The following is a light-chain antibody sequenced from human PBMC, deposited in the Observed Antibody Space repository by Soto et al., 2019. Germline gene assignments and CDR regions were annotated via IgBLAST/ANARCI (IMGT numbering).Light chain of an antibody. J-gene: IGKJ1*01. V-gene: IGKV3-20*01. CDR3: LQKGGASRT. Sequence: EIVLTQSPGTLSLSPGERATLSCRASQSVSSYLAWYQQKPGQAPRLLIYGASSRATGIPDRFSGSGSGTVVTLTSSRREPEDVAVEYCLQKGGASRTFGQGNELGFK. CDR2: GAS. CDR1: QSVSSY.